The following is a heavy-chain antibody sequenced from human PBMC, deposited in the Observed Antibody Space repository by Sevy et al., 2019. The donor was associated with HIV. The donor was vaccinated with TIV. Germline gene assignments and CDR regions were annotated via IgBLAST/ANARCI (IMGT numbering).Heavy chain of an antibody. D-gene: IGHD6-13*01. V-gene: IGHV3-21*01. Sequence: GGSLRLSCAASGLRFSNYNMNWVRQAPGQGLEWVACISNSSSYIYYVDSVKGRFTISRDNAKNSLYLQMNSLRAEDTAVYYCASEKEQLVLWPYYGMDVWGQGTTVTVSS. CDR2: ISNSSSYI. CDR1: GLRFSNYN. J-gene: IGHJ6*02. CDR3: ASEKEQLVLWPYYGMDV.